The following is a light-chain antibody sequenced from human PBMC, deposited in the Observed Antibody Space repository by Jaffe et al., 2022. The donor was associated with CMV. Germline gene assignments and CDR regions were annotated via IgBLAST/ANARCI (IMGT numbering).Light chain of an antibody. CDR1: QSISTW. Sequence: DIQMTQSPSTLSASVGDRVTITCRASQSISTWLAWYQQKPGKAPNLLIYKASDLESGVPSRFSGSGSGTEFTLTISGLQPDDFATYYCQQYNSYPYTFGQGTKLEIK. V-gene: IGKV1-5*03. CDR3: QQYNSYPYT. J-gene: IGKJ2*01. CDR2: KAS.